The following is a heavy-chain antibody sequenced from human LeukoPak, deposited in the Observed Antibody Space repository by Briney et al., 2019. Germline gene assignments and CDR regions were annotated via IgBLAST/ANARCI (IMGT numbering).Heavy chain of an antibody. D-gene: IGHD3-10*01. J-gene: IGHJ4*02. Sequence: ASVKVSCKASGGTFSSYAISWVRQAPGQGLEWMGRIIPIFGTANYAQKFQGRVTITTDESTSTAYMELSSLRSEDTAVYYCARVGLWFGELLNWGQGTLVTVSS. CDR1: GGTFSSYA. CDR2: IIPIFGTA. CDR3: ARVGLWFGELLN. V-gene: IGHV1-69*05.